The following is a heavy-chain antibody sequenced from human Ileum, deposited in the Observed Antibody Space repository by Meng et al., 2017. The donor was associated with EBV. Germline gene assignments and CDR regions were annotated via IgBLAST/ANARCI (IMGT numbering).Heavy chain of an antibody. CDR1: GYTFTSYG. D-gene: IGHD5-12*01. CDR3: ARNRPRGVATGANWFDP. Sequence: QVQLVQSGAEVKKPGASVKVSCKDSGYTFTSYGISWVRQAPGQGLEWMGWISAYNGNTNYAQKLQGRVTMTTDTSTSTAYMELRSLRSDDTAVYYCARNRPRGVATGANWFDPWGQGTLVTVSS. V-gene: IGHV1-18*01. CDR2: ISAYNGNT. J-gene: IGHJ5*02.